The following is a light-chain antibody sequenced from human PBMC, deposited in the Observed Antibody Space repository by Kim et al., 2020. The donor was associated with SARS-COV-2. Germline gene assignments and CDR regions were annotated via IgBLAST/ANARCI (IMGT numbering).Light chain of an antibody. Sequence: EIVLTQSPATLSLSPGERATLPCRASQSVSNNLAWYQQKPGQAPRLLIADASNRATGIPARFSGSGSGTDFTLTISSLEPEDFAVYYCQQRYNWPHTFGQGTRLEIK. CDR2: DAS. J-gene: IGKJ5*01. V-gene: IGKV3-11*01. CDR3: QQRYNWPHT. CDR1: QSVSNN.